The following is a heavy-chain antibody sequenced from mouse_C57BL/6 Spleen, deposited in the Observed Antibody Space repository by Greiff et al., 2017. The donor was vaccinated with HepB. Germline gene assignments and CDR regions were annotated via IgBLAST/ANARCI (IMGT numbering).Heavy chain of an antibody. CDR2: ISDGGSYT. V-gene: IGHV5-4*03. Sequence: EVKLVESGGDLVKPGGSLKLSCAASGFTFSSYAMSWVRQTPEKRLEWVATISDGGSYTYYPDNVKGRFTISRDNAKNNLYLQMSHLKSEDTAMYYCARAPTGTFDYWGQGTTLTVSS. J-gene: IGHJ2*01. CDR1: GFTFSSYA. CDR3: ARAPTGTFDY. D-gene: IGHD4-1*02.